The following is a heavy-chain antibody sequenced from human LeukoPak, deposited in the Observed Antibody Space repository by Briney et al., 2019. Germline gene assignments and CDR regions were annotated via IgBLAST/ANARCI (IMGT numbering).Heavy chain of an antibody. Sequence: GGSLRLSCSASGFTFSSNGMHWVRQAPGKGLEYVSDISGNGGSTYYADSVKGRFTISRDNSKNTLYLQMSSLRTEDTAVYYCVKEGPGYYDSSGYFAYFDYWGQGTLVTVSS. V-gene: IGHV3-64D*06. J-gene: IGHJ4*02. CDR3: VKEGPGYYDSSGYFAYFDY. CDR1: GFTFSSNG. D-gene: IGHD3-22*01. CDR2: ISGNGGST.